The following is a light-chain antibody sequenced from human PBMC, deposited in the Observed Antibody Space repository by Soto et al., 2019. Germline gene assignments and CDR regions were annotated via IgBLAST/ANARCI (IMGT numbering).Light chain of an antibody. CDR1: QGISSA. Sequence: AIQLTQCPSCLSASVGGRVTITCRASQGISSALAWYQQKPGKAPKLLIYDASSLESGVPSRFSVSGSGTDFTLTTSSLQPEDFATYYCQQFTFGGGTKVDI. CDR2: DAS. J-gene: IGKJ4*01. CDR3: QQFT. V-gene: IGKV1-13*02.